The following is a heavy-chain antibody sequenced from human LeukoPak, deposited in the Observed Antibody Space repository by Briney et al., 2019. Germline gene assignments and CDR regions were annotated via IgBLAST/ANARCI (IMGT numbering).Heavy chain of an antibody. CDR3: ARGEGNDYVWGSFYYYLDV. CDR2: INDIGHT. Sequence: PSETLSLTCGVSGESFNGYYWTWIRQSLGKGLEWIGEINDIGHTNYNSALKSRVTILLDTSRKQFSLRLSSVTAADTAVYYCARGEGNDYVWGSFYYYLDVWGKGTTVTVSS. V-gene: IGHV4-34*01. D-gene: IGHD3-16*01. J-gene: IGHJ6*03. CDR1: GESFNGYY.